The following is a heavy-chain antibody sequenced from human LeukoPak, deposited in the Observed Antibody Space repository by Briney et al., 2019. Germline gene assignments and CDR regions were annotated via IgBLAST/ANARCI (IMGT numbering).Heavy chain of an antibody. CDR2: ISYDGSNK. J-gene: IGHJ4*02. D-gene: IGHD2/OR15-2a*01. V-gene: IGHV3-30-3*01. CDR3: ARGTFHFDY. CDR1: GFTFSSYA. Sequence: GGSLRLSCAASGFTFSSYAMHWVRQAPGKGLEWVAAISYDGSNKYCADSVKGRFTISRDNSKNTLYLQMNSLRAEDTAVYYCARGTFHFDYWGQGTLVTVSS.